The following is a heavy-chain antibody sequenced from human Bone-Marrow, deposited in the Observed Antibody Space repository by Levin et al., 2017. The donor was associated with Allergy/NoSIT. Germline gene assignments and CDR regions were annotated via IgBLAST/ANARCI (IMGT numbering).Heavy chain of an antibody. D-gene: IGHD5-12*01. CDR3: ARDRGAYDCDS. CDR2: IDGDGTTL. Sequence: LSLTCAASGFAFSDYYMAWIRQAPGQGLEWLAYIDGDGTTLNYAASVRGRFTIYRDNAKNTLYLQMKSLKVEDTARYYCARDRGAYDCDSWGQGTLVTVSS. CDR1: GFAFSDYY. J-gene: IGHJ5*01. V-gene: IGHV3-11*01.